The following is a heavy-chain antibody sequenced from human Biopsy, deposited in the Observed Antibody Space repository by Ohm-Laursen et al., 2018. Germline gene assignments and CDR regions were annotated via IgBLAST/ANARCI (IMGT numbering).Heavy chain of an antibody. V-gene: IGHV3-23*01. J-gene: IGHJ4*02. D-gene: IGHD3-16*02. CDR2: ITGSGGST. CDR3: ARDGVGSYHDY. Sequence: SLRLSCAAPGFTFSIYGMSWVRQAPGTGLEGLSDITGSGGSTFYADSVKGRFTISRDNSKNTLYLQMSSLRAEDTAVYYCARDGVGSYHDYWGQGTLVTVSS. CDR1: GFTFSIYG.